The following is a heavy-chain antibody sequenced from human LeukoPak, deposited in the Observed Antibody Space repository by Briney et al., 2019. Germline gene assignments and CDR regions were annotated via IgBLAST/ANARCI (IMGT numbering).Heavy chain of an antibody. J-gene: IGHJ3*02. CDR3: AKGPLGDYDAFDI. CDR1: GFTFSRYW. V-gene: IGHV3-23*01. Sequence: GGSLRLSCAASGFTFSRYWMHWVRQAPGKGLEWVSAISGSGGSTYYADSVKGRFTISRDNSKNTLYLQMNSLRAEDTAVYYCAKGPLGDYDAFDIWGQGTMVTVSS. CDR2: ISGSGGST. D-gene: IGHD4-17*01.